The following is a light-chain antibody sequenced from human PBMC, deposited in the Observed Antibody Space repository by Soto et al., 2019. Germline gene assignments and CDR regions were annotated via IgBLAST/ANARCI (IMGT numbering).Light chain of an antibody. CDR2: SVF. CDR1: LSIGTY. J-gene: IGKJ2*01. Sequence: DIQMAQSPSYLSASVGDRVSITCRASLSIGTYLNWYQQTPEQAPRLLIHSVFTLQSGVPSRFGGSGSGTEFTLTITSLQPEDSATYYCQQGYSSPQTFGQGTKLEIK. V-gene: IGKV1-39*01. CDR3: QQGYSSPQT.